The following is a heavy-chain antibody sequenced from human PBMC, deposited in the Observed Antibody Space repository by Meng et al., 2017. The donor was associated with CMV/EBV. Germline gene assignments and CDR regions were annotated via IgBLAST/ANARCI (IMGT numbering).Heavy chain of an antibody. V-gene: IGHV1-69*16. CDR2: IIPILGIA. CDR1: GGTFSSYT. D-gene: IGHD1-1*01. CDR3: ARELEPSYGMDV. J-gene: IGHJ6*02. Sequence: SVKVSCKASGGTFSSYTISWVRQAPGQGLEWMGRIIPILGIANYAQKFQGRVTITTDESTSTAYMELSSLRSEDTAVYYCARELEPSYGMDVWGQGTTVTVSS.